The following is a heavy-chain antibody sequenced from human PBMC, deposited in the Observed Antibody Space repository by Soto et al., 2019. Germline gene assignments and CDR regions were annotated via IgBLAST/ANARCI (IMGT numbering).Heavy chain of an antibody. CDR1: GFTFSSYW. J-gene: IGHJ4*02. CDR2: INSDGSST. V-gene: IGHV3-74*01. CDR3: ARGPTRYDSSGYYDGDQDEDFDY. D-gene: IGHD3-22*01. Sequence: GGSLRLSCAASGFTFSSYWMHWVRQAPGKGLVWVSRINSDGSSTSYADSVKGRFTISRDNAKNTLYLQMNSLRAEDTAVYYSARGPTRYDSSGYYDGDQDEDFDYWGQGTLVTVSS.